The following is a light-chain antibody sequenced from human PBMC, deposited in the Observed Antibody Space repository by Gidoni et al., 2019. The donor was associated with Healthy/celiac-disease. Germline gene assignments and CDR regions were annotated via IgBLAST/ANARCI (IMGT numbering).Light chain of an antibody. CDR2: AAS. Sequence: DIQLTQAPSFLSASVGDRVTITCRASQGISSYLAWYQQKPGKAPQLLIYAASTLQSGVPSRFSGSGSGTEFTLTISSLQPEDFATYYCQQLNSYPQVTFGPGTKVDIK. CDR1: QGISSY. J-gene: IGKJ3*01. V-gene: IGKV1-9*01. CDR3: QQLNSYPQVT.